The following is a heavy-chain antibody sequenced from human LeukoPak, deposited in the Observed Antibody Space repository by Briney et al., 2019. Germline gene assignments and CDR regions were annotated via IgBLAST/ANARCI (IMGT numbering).Heavy chain of an antibody. D-gene: IGHD2/OR15-2a*01. CDR1: GFTFSSYG. Sequence: GRSLRLSCAASGFTFSSYGMHWVRQAPGKGLEWVAVIWYDGSNKYYADSLKGRFTISRDNSKNTLYLQMNSLRAEDTAVYFCARDGFLYWGQGTLVTVSS. V-gene: IGHV3-33*01. CDR3: ARDGFLY. CDR2: IWYDGSNK. J-gene: IGHJ4*02.